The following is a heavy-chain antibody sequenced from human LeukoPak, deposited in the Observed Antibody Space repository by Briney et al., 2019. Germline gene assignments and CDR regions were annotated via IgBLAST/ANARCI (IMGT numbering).Heavy chain of an antibody. CDR2: ITYSGGNT. CDR1: GFTFSSYA. V-gene: IGHV3-23*01. Sequence: GGSLRLSCAASGFTFSSYAMSWVRQAPGKGLEWVSTITYSGGNTYYADSVKGRFTISRDNSKNTLYLQMNSLRAEDTAVYYCAKDFWSGYYPNYWGQGTLVTVSS. J-gene: IGHJ4*02. CDR3: AKDFWSGYYPNY. D-gene: IGHD3-3*01.